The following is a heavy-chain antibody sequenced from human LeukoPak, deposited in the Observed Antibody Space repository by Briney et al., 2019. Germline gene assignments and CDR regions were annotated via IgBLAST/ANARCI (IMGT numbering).Heavy chain of an antibody. J-gene: IGHJ4*02. CDR1: VGSISSSSYY. Sequence: SVTLSLTCTVSVGSISSSSYYWGWIRQPPGKGLEWIGSIYYTGSTYYNPSLKSRVTISVDTSKNQFSLKLTSVTAADTAVYYCARGSGSSAGFDFWGQGTLVTVSS. D-gene: IGHD3-10*01. CDR2: IYYTGST. CDR3: ARGSGSSAGFDF. V-gene: IGHV4-39*01.